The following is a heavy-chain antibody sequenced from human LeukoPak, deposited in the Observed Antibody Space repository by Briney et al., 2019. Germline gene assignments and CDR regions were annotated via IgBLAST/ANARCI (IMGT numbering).Heavy chain of an antibody. CDR2: INTDGSNT. CDR3: AREEGMVPGD. Sequence: PGGSLRLSCAASGFTFSSYWMHWVRQAPGKGMVWVSRINTDGSNTAYADSVKGRFTISRDNAKNTLYLQMNSLRAEDSAVYYCAREEGMVPGDWGQGTPVTVSS. CDR1: GFTFSSYW. J-gene: IGHJ4*02. V-gene: IGHV3-74*01. D-gene: IGHD3-10*01.